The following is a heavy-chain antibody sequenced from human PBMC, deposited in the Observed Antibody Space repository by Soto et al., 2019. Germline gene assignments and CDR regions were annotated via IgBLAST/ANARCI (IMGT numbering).Heavy chain of an antibody. Sequence: HLHLQESGPGLVKPSETLSRTCTVSGGSISTSTYYWGWVRQPPGKGLEWVGSMYYGGRTYYNPSLKSRVTISVDTSTNHLSLTLCSVTAADTAVYYCARLKGSIYSQIDYWGQGTLVTVSS. CDR1: GGSISTSTYY. J-gene: IGHJ4*02. CDR2: MYYGGRT. CDR3: ARLKGSIYSQIDY. D-gene: IGHD4-4*01. V-gene: IGHV4-39*02.